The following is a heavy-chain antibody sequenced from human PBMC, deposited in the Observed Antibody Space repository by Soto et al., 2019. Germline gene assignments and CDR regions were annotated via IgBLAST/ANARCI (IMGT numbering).Heavy chain of an antibody. Sequence: EVHLLESGGGLVQPGGSLRLSCAASGFTFSNYAMTWVRQAPGKGLEWVSVISGTGGGTNNADSAKGRFTTSRDNSKNTLYLQMNSLRAEDTAVYYCAKRAFYGSGIPNYYGMDVWGQGTGVTVSS. CDR2: ISGTGGGT. CDR3: AKRAFYGSGIPNYYGMDV. J-gene: IGHJ6*01. V-gene: IGHV3-23*01. CDR1: GFTFSNYA. D-gene: IGHD3-10*01.